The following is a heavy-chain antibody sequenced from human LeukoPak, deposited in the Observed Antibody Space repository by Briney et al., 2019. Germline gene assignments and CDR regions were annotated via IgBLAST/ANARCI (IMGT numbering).Heavy chain of an antibody. D-gene: IGHD3-22*01. CDR2: IYSGGST. Sequence: GGSLRLSCAASGFTVSSNYMSWVRQAPGKGLEWVSVIYSGGSTYYADSVKGRFTISRDNSKNTLYLQMNSLRAEDTAVYYCARDNYYDSSGYYYWWFDPWGQGTLVTVSS. CDR3: ARDNYYDSSGYYYWWFDP. CDR1: GFTVSSNY. V-gene: IGHV3-53*01. J-gene: IGHJ5*02.